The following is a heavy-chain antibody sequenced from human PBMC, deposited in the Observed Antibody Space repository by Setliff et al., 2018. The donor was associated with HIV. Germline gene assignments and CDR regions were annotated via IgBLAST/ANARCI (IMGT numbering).Heavy chain of an antibody. CDR3: VTSSSWSSRLNF. Sequence: KPSETLSLTCAVYGGPLSGHYWSWIRQPPGQGLEWIGETSHSGKTNYNPSLKSRVTISVDTSKNQFSLKLTSVIAADTAVYYCVTSSSWSSRLNFWGPGMLVTVSS. CDR2: TSHSGKT. CDR1: GGPLSGHY. V-gene: IGHV4-34*01. D-gene: IGHD2-2*01. J-gene: IGHJ4*02.